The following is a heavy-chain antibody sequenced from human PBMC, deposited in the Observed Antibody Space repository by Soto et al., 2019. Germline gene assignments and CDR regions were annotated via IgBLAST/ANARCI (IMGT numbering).Heavy chain of an antibody. CDR1: GGNFGIYA. Sequence: QVQLEQSGAEVKKPGSSVKVSCKPPGGNFGIYAITWVRQAPGQGLRWVGGIIPTVGTTYYAQKFEGRVSITADESTGTVYMELSRLTSDDSAIYYCTRDVGEPFYNDDMDVWGQGTTVPVSS. CDR2: IIPTVGTT. D-gene: IGHD2-15*01. CDR3: TRDVGEPFYNDDMDV. J-gene: IGHJ6*02. V-gene: IGHV1-69*01.